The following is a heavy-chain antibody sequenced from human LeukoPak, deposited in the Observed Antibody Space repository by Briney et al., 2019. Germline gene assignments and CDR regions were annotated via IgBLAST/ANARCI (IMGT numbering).Heavy chain of an antibody. CDR2: INPSGGST. J-gene: IGHJ6*02. CDR1: GYTFTSYY. V-gene: IGHV1-46*01. D-gene: IGHD1-14*01. Sequence: ASVKVSCKASGYTFTSYYMHWVRQAPGQGLEWMGIINPSGGSTSYAQKFQGRVTMTRDTPTNTVYMEMSSLRIEDTAVYYCASVYLHGMDVWGQGTTVTVSS. CDR3: ASVYLHGMDV.